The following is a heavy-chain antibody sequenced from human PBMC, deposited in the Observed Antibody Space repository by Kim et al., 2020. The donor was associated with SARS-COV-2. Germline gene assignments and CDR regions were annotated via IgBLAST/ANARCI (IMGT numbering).Heavy chain of an antibody. D-gene: IGHD3-10*01. Sequence: YAQGFTGRFVFSLDASVSTAYLQISSLKAEDTAVYYCARVAYYGSGSYDYWGQGTLVTVSS. J-gene: IGHJ4*02. V-gene: IGHV7-4-1*02. CDR3: ARVAYYGSGSYDY.